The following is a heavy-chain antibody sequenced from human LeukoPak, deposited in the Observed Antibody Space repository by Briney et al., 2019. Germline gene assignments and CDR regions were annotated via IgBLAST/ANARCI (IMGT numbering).Heavy chain of an antibody. CDR1: GFTFTTYS. Sequence: GALRLSCEASGFTFTTYSMTWVRQAPGKGLEWVSIISSGSSAIFSADALKGRFTISRDDAKNLLYLDMNSLRAEDTAVYYCARGHTAVTRHFDFWGRGTLVTVSS. CDR3: ARGHTAVTRHFDF. D-gene: IGHD4-17*01. CDR2: ISSGSSAI. V-gene: IGHV3-21*01. J-gene: IGHJ4*02.